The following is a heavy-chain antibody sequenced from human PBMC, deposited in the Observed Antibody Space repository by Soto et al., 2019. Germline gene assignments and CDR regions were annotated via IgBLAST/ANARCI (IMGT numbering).Heavy chain of an antibody. D-gene: IGHD2-15*01. CDR2: IIPIFGTA. Sequence: ASVKVSCKASGGTFSSYAISWVRQAPGQGLEWMGGIIPIFGTANYEQKFQGRVTITADESTSTAYMELSSLRSEDTAVYYCARGSVVAATQYYYYGMDVWGQGTTVTVSS. CDR3: ARGSVVAATQYYYYGMDV. V-gene: IGHV1-69*13. CDR1: GGTFSSYA. J-gene: IGHJ6*02.